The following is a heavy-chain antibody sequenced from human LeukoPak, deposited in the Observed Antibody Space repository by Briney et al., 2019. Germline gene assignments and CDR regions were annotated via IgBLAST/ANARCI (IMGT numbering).Heavy chain of an antibody. J-gene: IGHJ4*02. D-gene: IGHD4-17*01. Sequence: GGSLRLSCAASGFTFYSYWMHWVRQAPGKGLVWVSCINGDGSTSNYADSVKGRFTISRDNAKNTLYPQMHSLRAEDTAVYYCARDEPTVTTGPPVGSWGQGTLVTVSS. CDR2: INGDGSTS. CDR1: GFTFYSYW. CDR3: ARDEPTVTTGPPVGS. V-gene: IGHV3-74*01.